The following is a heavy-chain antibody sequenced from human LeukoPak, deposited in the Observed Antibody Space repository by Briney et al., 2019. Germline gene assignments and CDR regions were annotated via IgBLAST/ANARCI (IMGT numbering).Heavy chain of an antibody. J-gene: IGHJ4*02. CDR1: GFTFSSYG. Sequence: GGSLRLSCAASGFTFSSYGMHWVRQAPGKGLEWVAVISYDGSNKYYADSVKGRFTISRDNSKNTLYLQTNSLRAEDTAVYYCARDYYRVAGTFWIFDYWGQGTLVTVSS. CDR2: ISYDGSNK. CDR3: ARDYYRVAGTFWIFDY. D-gene: IGHD6-19*01. V-gene: IGHV3-30*19.